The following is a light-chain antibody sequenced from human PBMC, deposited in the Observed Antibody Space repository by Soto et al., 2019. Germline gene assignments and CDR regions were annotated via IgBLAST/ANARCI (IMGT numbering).Light chain of an antibody. CDR1: SSDVGNYNY. V-gene: IGLV2-14*01. CDR2: EVS. J-gene: IGLJ3*02. Sequence: QSALTQPASVSGSPGQSITISCIGTSSDVGNYNYVSWYQQHPGKAPKLMIYEVSNRPSGVSHRFSGSKSANTASLTISGLQAEDEADYYCSSYTSSITWVFGGGTKLTVL. CDR3: SSYTSSITWV.